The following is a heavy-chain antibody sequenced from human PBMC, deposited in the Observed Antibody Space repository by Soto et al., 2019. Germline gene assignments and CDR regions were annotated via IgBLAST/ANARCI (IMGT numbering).Heavy chain of an antibody. J-gene: IGHJ4*01. CDR1: GDSISRDGSS. Sequence: QVQLQESGSGLVKPSQTLVLTCTVSGDSISRDGSSWSWLRQPPGKGLEWIGYIYHSGATYYNPSHKSRVTTSVDKSKNQFSLSLASVTAADTAVYYCAREMSYYFDSWGHGTLVTVSS. CDR3: AREMSYYFDS. CDR2: IYHSGAT. V-gene: IGHV4-30-2*01.